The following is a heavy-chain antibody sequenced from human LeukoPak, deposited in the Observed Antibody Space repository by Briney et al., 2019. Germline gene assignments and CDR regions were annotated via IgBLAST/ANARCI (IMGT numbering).Heavy chain of an antibody. CDR1: GFTFSSYG. CDR2: IWYDGSNK. CDR3: ARDGAYGADVSGLDY. V-gene: IGHV3-33*01. D-gene: IGHD4-17*01. J-gene: IGHJ4*02. Sequence: GGSLRLSCAASGFTFSSYGMHWVRQAPGKGLEWVAVIWYDGSNKYYAGSVKGRFTISRDNSKNTLYLQMNSLRAEDTAVYYCARDGAYGADVSGLDYWGQGTLVTVSS.